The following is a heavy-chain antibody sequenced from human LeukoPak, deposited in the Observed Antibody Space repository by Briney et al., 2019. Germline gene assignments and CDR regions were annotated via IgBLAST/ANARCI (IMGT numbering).Heavy chain of an antibody. V-gene: IGHV3-53*01. Sequence: GGSLRLSCAASGFTVSSSYMTWVRQAPGKGLECVSVIYSGGSTYYADSVKGRFTISRDNSKNTLYLQMNSLTAEDTAVYFCARVQNNGYHYYFAYWGQGTLVTVSS. CDR2: IYSGGST. CDR1: GFTVSSSY. J-gene: IGHJ4*02. CDR3: ARVQNNGYHYYFAY. D-gene: IGHD2-8*01.